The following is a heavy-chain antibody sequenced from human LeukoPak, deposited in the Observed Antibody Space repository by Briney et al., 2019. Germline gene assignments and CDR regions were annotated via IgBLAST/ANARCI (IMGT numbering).Heavy chain of an antibody. Sequence: SETLSLTCTVSGGSISSYYWSWIRQPPGKGLEWIGYIYYSGSTNYNPSLKSRVTISVDTSKNQFSLKLSSVTAADTAVYYCARADYYHYYMDVWGKGTTVTVSS. CDR2: IYYSGST. CDR1: GGSISSYY. J-gene: IGHJ6*03. V-gene: IGHV4-59*08. CDR3: ARADYYHYYMDV.